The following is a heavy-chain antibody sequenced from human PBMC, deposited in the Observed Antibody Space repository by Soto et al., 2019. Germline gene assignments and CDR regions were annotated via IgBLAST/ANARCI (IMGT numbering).Heavy chain of an antibody. D-gene: IGHD2-2*01. CDR1: GGSISSYY. V-gene: IGHV4-30-4*01. Sequence: PSETLSLTCTVSGGSISSYYWSWIRQPPGKGLEWIGYIYYSGSTYYNPSLKSRVTISVDTSKNQFSLKLSSVTAADTAVYYCARDRGGGYCISTSCYEDYYYGMDVWGQGTTVTVSS. J-gene: IGHJ6*02. CDR3: ARDRGGGYCISTSCYEDYYYGMDV. CDR2: IYYSGST.